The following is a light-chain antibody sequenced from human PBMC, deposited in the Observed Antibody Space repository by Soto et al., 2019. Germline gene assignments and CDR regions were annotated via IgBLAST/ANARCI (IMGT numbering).Light chain of an antibody. Sequence: EIELTQSPATLSLPPGEAATLSCSASQNVDKFLAWYQQRPGQPPRLLIFDSSNRATGVPVRFSGSGSGTVFTLTIGRLEPEDSAVYYCQQRSNWPPSITFGQGTRLEI. CDR3: QQRSNWPPSIT. CDR1: QNVDKF. V-gene: IGKV3-11*01. J-gene: IGKJ5*01. CDR2: DSS.